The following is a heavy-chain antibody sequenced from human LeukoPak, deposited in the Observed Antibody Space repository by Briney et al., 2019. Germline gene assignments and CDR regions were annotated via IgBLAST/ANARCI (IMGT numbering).Heavy chain of an antibody. CDR1: GFTFSNAW. J-gene: IGHJ6*03. D-gene: IGHD1-26*01. CDR2: IKSKTDGGTT. V-gene: IGHV3-15*01. CDR3: TTTYYGTSYYYYYYMDV. Sequence: GGSLRLSCAASGFTFSNAWMSWVRQAPGKGLEWVGRIKSKTDGGTTDYAAPVKGRFTISRDDSKNTLYLQMNSLKTEDTAVYYCTTTYYGTSYYYYYYMDVWGKGTTVTASS.